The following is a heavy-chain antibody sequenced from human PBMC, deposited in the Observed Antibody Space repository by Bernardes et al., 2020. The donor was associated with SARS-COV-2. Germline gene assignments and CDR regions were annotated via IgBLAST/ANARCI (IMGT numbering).Heavy chain of an antibody. CDR2: ISAYNGTT. D-gene: IGHD3-3*01. J-gene: IGHJ6*02. CDR1: GYTFTSYG. Sequence: AAWKHYCKASGYTFTSYGISWVRQAPGQGLEWMGWISAYNGTTTYAQKLQGRVTMTTDTSTSTAYMELRSLRSDDTAVYFCARDFTGYYDFGSGYYYGMDVWGQGSTVTVSS. CDR3: ARDFTGYYDFGSGYYYGMDV. V-gene: IGHV1-18*04.